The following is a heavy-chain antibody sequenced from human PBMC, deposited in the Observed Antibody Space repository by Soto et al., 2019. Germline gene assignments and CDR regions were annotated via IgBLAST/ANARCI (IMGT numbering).Heavy chain of an antibody. CDR2: ISGSGGST. CDR1: GFTFSSYA. V-gene: IGHV3-23*01. J-gene: IGHJ5*02. Sequence: PGGSLRLSCAASGFTFSSYAMIWIRQSPGKGLEWVSAISGSGGSTYYADSVKGRFTISRDNSKTSLYLQMNSRRAEDTAVYYCAKDPDLYDFWSGSPNWFDPWGQGTLVTVSS. D-gene: IGHD3-3*01. CDR3: AKDPDLYDFWSGSPNWFDP.